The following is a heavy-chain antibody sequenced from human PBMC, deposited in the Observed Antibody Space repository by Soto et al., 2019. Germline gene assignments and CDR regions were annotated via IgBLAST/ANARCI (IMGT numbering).Heavy chain of an antibody. D-gene: IGHD3-22*01. CDR3: ARDGNYYGSSGPCFDY. CDR2: ISYDGSNK. J-gene: IGHJ4*02. CDR1: GFTFSSYA. Sequence: PGGSLRLSCAASGFTFSSYAMSWVRQAPGKGLEWVAVISYDGSNKYYADSVKGRFTISRDNSKNTLYLQMNSLRAEDTAVYYCARDGNYYGSSGPCFDYWGQGTLVTVSS. V-gene: IGHV3-30*03.